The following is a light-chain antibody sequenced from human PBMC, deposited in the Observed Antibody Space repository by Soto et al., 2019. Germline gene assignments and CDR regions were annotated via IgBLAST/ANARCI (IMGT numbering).Light chain of an antibody. CDR1: QGISNY. CDR2: AAS. Sequence: DIQMTQSPSSLSASVGDRVTITCRASQGISNYLAWYQQKPGKVPKLLIYAASTLQSGVPSRFSGSGSGTDFTLTISSLQPEDVATYYRQKYNSAPQWTFGQGTKVEIK. V-gene: IGKV1-27*01. J-gene: IGKJ1*01. CDR3: QKYNSAPQWT.